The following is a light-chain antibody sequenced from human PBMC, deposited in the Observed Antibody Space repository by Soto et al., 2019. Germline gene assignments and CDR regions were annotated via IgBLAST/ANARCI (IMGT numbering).Light chain of an antibody. CDR1: SCDVGGYNY. CDR2: DVT. V-gene: IGLV2-14*01. CDR3: SSYTSSSTPYV. J-gene: IGLJ1*01. Sequence: QSVLTQPASVSGSPGQSITISCTGTSCDVGGYNYVSWYQQHPVKAPKLMIYDVTNRPSGVSDRFSGSKSDNTASLTISGLQAEDEADYYCSSYTSSSTPYVFGTGTKVTVL.